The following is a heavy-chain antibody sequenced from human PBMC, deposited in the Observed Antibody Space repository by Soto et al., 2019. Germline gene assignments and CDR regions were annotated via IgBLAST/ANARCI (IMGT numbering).Heavy chain of an antibody. Sequence: GGSLRLSCAASGFTFSDHYMDWVRQAPGKGLEWVGRTKNKANSYTTEYAASVKGRFTISRDDSKNSLYLQMNSLKSEDTAVYYCTRDQKVGDWQQLRYYYYYYIDVWGKGTTVTVSS. J-gene: IGHJ6*03. CDR2: TKNKANSYTT. D-gene: IGHD6-13*01. CDR1: GFTFSDHY. V-gene: IGHV3-72*01. CDR3: TRDQKVGDWQQLRYYYYYYIDV.